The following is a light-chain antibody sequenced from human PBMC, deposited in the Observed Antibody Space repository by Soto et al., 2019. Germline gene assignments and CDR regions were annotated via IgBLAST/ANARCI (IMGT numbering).Light chain of an antibody. Sequence: IVRKQSPTILSVYPGERATLSCRASQSVSSNLAWYQQKPGQAPRLLIYGVYTRAPGIPARFSGSGSGKDFTLTISRLEPEDSAVYYCQQYGSSLTFGQGRRLEI. CDR1: QSVSSN. CDR3: QQYGSSLT. J-gene: IGKJ5*01. V-gene: IGKV3D-15*02. CDR2: GVY.